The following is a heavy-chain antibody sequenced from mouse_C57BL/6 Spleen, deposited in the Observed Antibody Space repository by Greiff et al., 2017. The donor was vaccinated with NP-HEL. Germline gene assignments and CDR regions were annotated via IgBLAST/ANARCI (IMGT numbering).Heavy chain of an antibody. J-gene: IGHJ1*03. Sequence: EVKLVESGGGLVKPGGSLKLSCAASGFTFSSYAMSWVRQTPEKRLEWVATISDGGSYTYYPDNVKGRFTISRDNAKNNLYLQMSHLKSEDTAMYYCAREAGSSFYWYVDVWGTGTTVTVSS. D-gene: IGHD1-1*01. V-gene: IGHV5-4*01. CDR2: ISDGGSYT. CDR1: GFTFSSYA. CDR3: AREAGSSFYWYVDV.